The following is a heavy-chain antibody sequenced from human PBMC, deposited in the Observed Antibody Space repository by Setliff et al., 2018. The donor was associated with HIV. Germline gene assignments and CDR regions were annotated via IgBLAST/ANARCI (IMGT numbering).Heavy chain of an antibody. D-gene: IGHD6-19*01. J-gene: IGHJ4*02. CDR1: GFTFSRYW. CDR3: ARDPGSSSFDY. CDR2: IKEDGSVT. V-gene: IGHV3-7*03. Sequence: GGSLRLSCVASGFTFSRYWMGWVRQAPGKGLEFVANIKEDGSVTNYVDSVKGRFTISRDNAKNLVFLQMSSLRAEDTAAYYCARDPGSSSFDYWGQGTPVTVSS.